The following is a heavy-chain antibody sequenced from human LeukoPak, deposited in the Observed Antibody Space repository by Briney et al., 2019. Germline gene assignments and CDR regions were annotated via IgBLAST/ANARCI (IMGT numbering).Heavy chain of an antibody. Sequence: PSETLSLTCAVCGGSFSRYYWSWIRQSPGKGLEWIAEIDHRGDTNYNPSVKSRVTISVDTSKSQFSLKVRSLSAADTAVYYCARGATISETGYFDFWGQGTLVTVSS. J-gene: IGHJ4*03. V-gene: IGHV4-34*01. CDR1: GGSFSRYY. CDR3: ARGATISETGYFDF. D-gene: IGHD3-3*02. CDR2: IDHRGDT.